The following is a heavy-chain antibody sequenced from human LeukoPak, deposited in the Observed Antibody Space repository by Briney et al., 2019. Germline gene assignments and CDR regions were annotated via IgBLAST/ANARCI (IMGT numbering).Heavy chain of an antibody. CDR1: GFTFSDYY. J-gene: IGHJ6*02. D-gene: IGHD6-19*01. Sequence: GGSLRLSCAASGFTFSDYYMNWIRQAPGKGLEWVSYISSTGVTICYADSVKGRFTISRDNAKNSLYLQVNSLRAEDTAVYYCARFRGNAVAGNPWYYGMDVWGQGTTVTVSS. CDR3: ARFRGNAVAGNPWYYGMDV. CDR2: ISSTGVTI. V-gene: IGHV3-11*01.